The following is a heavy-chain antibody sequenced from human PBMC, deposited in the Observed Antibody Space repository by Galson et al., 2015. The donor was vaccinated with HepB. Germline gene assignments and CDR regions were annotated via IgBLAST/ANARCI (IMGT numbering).Heavy chain of an antibody. CDR2: IIPIFGRA. D-gene: IGHD4/OR15-4a*01. Sequence: SVKVSCKASGGTFSTYAISWVRQAPGQGLEWMGGIIPIFGRANYAKKFQGRVTITADESTSTAYMELSSLRSEDTAVYYCAREGIRSSANPYGYWGQGTLVTVSS. CDR1: GGTFSTYA. CDR3: AREGIRSSANPYGY. V-gene: IGHV1-69*13. J-gene: IGHJ4*02.